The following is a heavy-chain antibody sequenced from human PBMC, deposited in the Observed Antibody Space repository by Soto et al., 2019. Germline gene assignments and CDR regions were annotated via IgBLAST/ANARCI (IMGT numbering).Heavy chain of an antibody. D-gene: IGHD2-2*01. V-gene: IGHV4-59*01. J-gene: IGHJ5*02. CDR3: AREHCSSTTCFPWEWFDP. Sequence: PSETLSLTCTVSGGSITDYYWSWIRQPPGKGLEWIGYISNTGTTEYNPSLKSRLTMSLDTSNNQFSLQLTAVTAADTAVYYCAREHCSSTTCFPWEWFDPWGQGTLVTVSS. CDR1: GGSITDYY. CDR2: ISNTGTT.